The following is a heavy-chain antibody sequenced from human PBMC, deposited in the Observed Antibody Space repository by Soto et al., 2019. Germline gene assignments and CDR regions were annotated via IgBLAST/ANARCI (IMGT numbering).Heavy chain of an antibody. CDR2: IYESGYT. CDR1: GASVSTGAYY. CDR3: VRALRHTAMVYPWFDP. V-gene: IGHV4-31*03. J-gene: IGHJ5*02. D-gene: IGHD5-18*01. Sequence: SETLSLTCTVSGASVSTGAYYWGWVRQRPGKGLEWVGYIYESGYTYYNTSLKSCLTISLDRSNNQFSLGLTSVTAADTAVYYCVRALRHTAMVYPWFDPWAREPWSPSPQ.